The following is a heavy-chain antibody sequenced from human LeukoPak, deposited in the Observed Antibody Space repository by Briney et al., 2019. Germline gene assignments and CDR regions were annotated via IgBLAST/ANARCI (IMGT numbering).Heavy chain of an antibody. V-gene: IGHV3-20*04. Sequence: GGSLRLSCAASGFTFDDYGMSWVRQASGKGLEWVSGINWNGGSTGYADSVKGRFTISRDNAKNSLYLQMNSLRAEDTALYYCARDANRKVVVVDVYYYYYMDVWGKGTTVTVSS. D-gene: IGHD2-15*01. CDR3: ARDANRKVVVVDVYYYYYMDV. CDR1: GFTFDDYG. J-gene: IGHJ6*03. CDR2: INWNGGST.